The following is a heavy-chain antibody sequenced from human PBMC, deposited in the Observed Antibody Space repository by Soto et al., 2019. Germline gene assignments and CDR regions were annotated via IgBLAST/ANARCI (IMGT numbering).Heavy chain of an antibody. CDR3: ARGYYRNSIDY. Sequence: PSETLSLTCTVSGGSVSSGSYYWSWIRQPPGKGLEWIGYIYYSGSTNYNPSLKSRVTISVDTSKNQFSLKLSSVTAADTAVYYCARGYYRNSIDYWGQGTLVTVSS. CDR2: IYYSGST. J-gene: IGHJ4*02. D-gene: IGHD2-8*01. CDR1: GGSVSSGSYY. V-gene: IGHV4-61*01.